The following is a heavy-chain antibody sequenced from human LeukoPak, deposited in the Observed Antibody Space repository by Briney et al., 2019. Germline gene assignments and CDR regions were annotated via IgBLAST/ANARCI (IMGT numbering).Heavy chain of an antibody. J-gene: IGHJ4*02. CDR2: INPGGGDT. CDR3: ARGPRGQRFDY. D-gene: IGHD1-1*01. CDR1: GNTFNTYY. Sequence: ASVKVSCKASGNTFNTYYIHWVRQAPGQGLEWMGLINPGGGDTTYAQNSQGRVTMTRDTSTSTVYMELSNLISEDTAVYYCARGPRGQRFDYWGQGTLVTVSS. V-gene: IGHV1-46*02.